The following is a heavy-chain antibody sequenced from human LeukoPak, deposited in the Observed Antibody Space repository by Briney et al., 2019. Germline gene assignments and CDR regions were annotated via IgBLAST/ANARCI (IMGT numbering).Heavy chain of an antibody. CDR2: INPAESDP. J-gene: IGHJ4*02. CDR3: ARRDSGRYFLEY. D-gene: IGHD1-26*01. V-gene: IGHV5-51*01. Sequence: GESLKISCKGSGYSFTNYWIGWVRQMPGKGLEWMGIINPAESDPRYSPSSQGQVTFSVDTSISTAYLQWSSLKASDTAMYYCARRDSGRYFLEYWGQGTLVPVFS. CDR1: GYSFTNYW.